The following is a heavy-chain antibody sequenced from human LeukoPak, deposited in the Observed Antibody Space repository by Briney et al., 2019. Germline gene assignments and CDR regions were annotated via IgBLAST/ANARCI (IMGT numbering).Heavy chain of an antibody. V-gene: IGHV3-53*01. CDR2: IYSRDVT. J-gene: IGHJ6*03. CDR3: ARVLAAIALRDYHYVDV. CDR1: GFSVSSNS. D-gene: IGHD6-19*01. Sequence: PGGSLRLSCAASGFSVSSNSMSWVRQAPGKGLECVSIIYSRDVTSYADSVKDRFTISRDSDKNTLFLQMDSLRSDGTAVYYCARVLAAIALRDYHYVDVWGKGTTVTVSS.